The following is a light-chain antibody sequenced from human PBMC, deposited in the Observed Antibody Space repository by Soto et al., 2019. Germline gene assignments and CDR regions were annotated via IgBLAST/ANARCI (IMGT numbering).Light chain of an antibody. CDR1: SSNIGSKT. CDR3: AAWDDSLNGVV. J-gene: IGLJ2*01. V-gene: IGLV1-44*01. Sequence: QSVLTQPPSASGTPGQRVTISCSGSSSNIGSKTVNWYQQLPGTAPKLLISSNNQRPSGVPDRFSGSKSGTSASLAISGLQSEDEADYYCAAWDDSLNGVVFCGGTKLTV. CDR2: SNN.